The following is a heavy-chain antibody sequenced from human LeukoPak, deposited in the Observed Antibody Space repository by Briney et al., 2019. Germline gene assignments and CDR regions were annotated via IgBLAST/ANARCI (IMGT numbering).Heavy chain of an antibody. CDR2: ISGSGGST. D-gene: IGHD1-7*01. J-gene: IGHJ4*02. Sequence: GGXLRLSCAASGFTFSSYAMRWVGQAPGKGVEWFSAISGSGGSTYSAASVNGRFTISRDNSKNTLYLQMNSLRAEDTAVYYCAKRVTGTILDYWGQGTLVTVSS. V-gene: IGHV3-23*01. CDR1: GFTFSSYA. CDR3: AKRVTGTILDY.